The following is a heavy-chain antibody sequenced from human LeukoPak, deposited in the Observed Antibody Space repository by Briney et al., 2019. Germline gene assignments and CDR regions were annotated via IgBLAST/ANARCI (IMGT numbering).Heavy chain of an antibody. CDR1: GGSISSYY. CDR3: ARDGCSSTSCYVPPDAFDI. CDR2: IYTSGST. D-gene: IGHD2-2*01. J-gene: IGHJ3*02. Sequence: SETLSLTCTVSGGSISSYYWSWIRQPAGKGLEWIGRIYTSGSTNYNPSLKSRVTMSVDTSKNQFSLKLSSVAAADTAVYYCARDGCSSTSCYVPPDAFDIWGQGTMVTVSS. V-gene: IGHV4-4*07.